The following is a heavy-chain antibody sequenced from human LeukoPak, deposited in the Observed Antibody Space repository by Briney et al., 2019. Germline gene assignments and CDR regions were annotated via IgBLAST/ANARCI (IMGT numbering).Heavy chain of an antibody. CDR2: ISSSSSYI. V-gene: IGHV3-21*01. J-gene: IGHJ2*01. CDR1: GGSISSNS. CDR3: ARDGLAAATLHWCFDL. D-gene: IGHD2-15*01. Sequence: ETLSLTCAVSGGSISSNSYYWGWIRQPPGKGLEWVSSISSSSSYIYYADSVKGRFTISRDNARNSLYLQMNSLRAEDTAVYYCARDGLAAATLHWCFDLWGRGTLVTVSS.